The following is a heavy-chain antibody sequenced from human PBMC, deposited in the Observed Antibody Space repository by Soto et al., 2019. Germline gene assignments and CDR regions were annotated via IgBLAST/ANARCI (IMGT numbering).Heavy chain of an antibody. D-gene: IGHD3-16*01. CDR3: EIARAGGSSPEVMDV. J-gene: IGHJ6*02. Sequence: SVKISCKASAGTFSSSAISWVRQAPGQGGEWMGGISPIFGTANYAQKFQGRVTITADESTSTAYMELSSLRSEDTAVYYCEIARAGGSSPEVMDVWGQGTTVTVSS. CDR2: ISPIFGTA. V-gene: IGHV1-69*13. CDR1: AGTFSSSA.